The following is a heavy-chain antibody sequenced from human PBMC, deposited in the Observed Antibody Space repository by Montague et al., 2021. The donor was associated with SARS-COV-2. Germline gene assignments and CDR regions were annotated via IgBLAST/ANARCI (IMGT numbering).Heavy chain of an antibody. CDR1: GGSTSTGSYY. CDR3: VRGGDYTDYGRVDY. D-gene: IGHD4-17*01. Sequence: SETLSLTCSFSGGSTSTGSYYWVWIRQPPRKGLEWIGSIYYSGDTYYNPSLKSRVTISVDTSKNQFSLRLSSVTAAGTAVYYCVRGGDYTDYGRVDYWGQGTLVIVSS. CDR2: IYYSGDT. V-gene: IGHV4-39*01. J-gene: IGHJ4*02.